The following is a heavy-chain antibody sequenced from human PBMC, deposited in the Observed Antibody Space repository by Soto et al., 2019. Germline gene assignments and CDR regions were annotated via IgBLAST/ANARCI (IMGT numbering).Heavy chain of an antibody. CDR2: IIPIFGTA. D-gene: IGHD3-22*01. V-gene: IGHV1-69*13. CDR1: GGTLSSYA. J-gene: IGHJ6*02. Sequence: SVKVSCKASGGTLSSYAISWVRQAPGQGLEWMGGIIPIFGTANYAQKFQGRVTITADESTSTAYMELSSLRSEDTAVYYCASGDYYDSSGLGPYGMDVWGQGTTVTVSS. CDR3: ASGDYYDSSGLGPYGMDV.